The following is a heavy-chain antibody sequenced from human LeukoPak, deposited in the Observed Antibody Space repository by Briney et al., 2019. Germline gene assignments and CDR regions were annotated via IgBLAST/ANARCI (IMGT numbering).Heavy chain of an antibody. CDR2: ISDSGGST. D-gene: IGHD1-26*01. CDR1: GFTFSSYA. Sequence: GGSLRLSCAASGFTFSSYAMNWVRQAPGKGLEWVSIISDSGGSTYSADSVKGRFTISRDNSKNTLYLQVNSLRAEDTAVYYCAKGGKWDVTPFDYWGQGTLVTVSS. CDR3: AKGGKWDVTPFDY. V-gene: IGHV3-23*01. J-gene: IGHJ4*02.